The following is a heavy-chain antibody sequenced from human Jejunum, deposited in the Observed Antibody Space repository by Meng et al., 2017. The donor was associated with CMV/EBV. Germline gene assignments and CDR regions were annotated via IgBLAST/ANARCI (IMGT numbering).Heavy chain of an antibody. CDR1: FSDYG. CDR2: MRSDGTTQ. CDR3: AKGLSGHPNYYYYAMDV. D-gene: IGHD3-3*01. J-gene: IGHJ6*02. V-gene: IGHV3-30*02. Sequence: FSDYGIHWVSQAPGKGLEWLTFMRSDGTTQYYADSVKGRSTISRDSSKNTLYLQINSLRTEDTAVYYCAKGLSGHPNYYYYAMDVWGQGTTVTVSS.